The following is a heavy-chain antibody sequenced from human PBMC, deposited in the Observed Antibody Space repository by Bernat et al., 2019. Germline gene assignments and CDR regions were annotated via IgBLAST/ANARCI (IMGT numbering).Heavy chain of an antibody. D-gene: IGHD3-10*01. CDR1: GFTFSNAW. V-gene: IGHV3-15*07. CDR3: TTAPRGYVDY. J-gene: IGHJ4*02. CDR2: IKSKTDGGTT. Sequence: EVQLVESGGDLVKPGGSLRLSCAASGFTFSNAWMNWVRQAPGKGLEWVGRIKSKTDGGTTDYDAPVKGRFTITRDDLKNTLYLQLNSLKTEDTAVYYCTTAPRGYVDYWGQGTLVTVSS.